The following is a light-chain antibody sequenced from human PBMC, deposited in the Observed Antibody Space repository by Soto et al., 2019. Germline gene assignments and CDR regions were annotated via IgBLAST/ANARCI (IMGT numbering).Light chain of an antibody. J-gene: IGLJ1*01. CDR3: SSYTSSSTYV. CDR2: DVS. V-gene: IGLV2-18*02. Sequence: QSALTQPPSVSGSPGQSVAISCTGTSSDVGGSNGVSWYQQPPGTAPKLIIYDVSNRPSGVPDRFSGSKSGNTAALIISGLQAEYEGDYYCSSYTSSSTYVFGTGTKLTVL. CDR1: SSDVGGSNG.